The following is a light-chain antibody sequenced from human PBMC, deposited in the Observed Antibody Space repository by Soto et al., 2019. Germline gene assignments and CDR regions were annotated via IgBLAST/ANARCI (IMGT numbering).Light chain of an antibody. CDR2: DVS. J-gene: IGLJ1*01. CDR1: SIDVGGYNY. Sequence: QSVLTQPASVSGSPGQSITISCTGTSIDVGGYNYVSWYQQHPGKAPKLMIYDVSNRPSGVSNRFSGSKSGNTASLTISGLQAEDEADYYCSSDTSSSTLFGTGTKVTVL. CDR3: SSDTSSSTL. V-gene: IGLV2-14*01.